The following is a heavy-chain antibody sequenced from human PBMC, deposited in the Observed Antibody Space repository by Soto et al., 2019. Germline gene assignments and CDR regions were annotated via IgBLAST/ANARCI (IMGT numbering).Heavy chain of an antibody. CDR1: GSTFRSYT. V-gene: IGHV3-21*01. J-gene: IGHJ6*02. CDR2: IRGTSPYI. CDR3: ARDRGGAGHNYYYCSMDV. Sequence: GGTLRLSCAASGSTFRSYTMNWDRQAPGKGLEWVSTIRGTSPYIYYSDSLKGRFTISRDNAKNSLYLQMNSLRAEDTAVYYCARDRGGAGHNYYYCSMDVWGQGTTVAVSS.